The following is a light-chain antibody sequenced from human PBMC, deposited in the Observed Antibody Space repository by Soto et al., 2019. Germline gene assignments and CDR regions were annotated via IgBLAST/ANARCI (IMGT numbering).Light chain of an antibody. CDR3: LQVSSFPFT. CDR2: GAS. Sequence: DIQMTQSPSSVSASVGDTVTITCRASQDISKWLAWYQEKPGTAPKLLIYGASSLQSGVPSRFSGSGSAADFTLSISGLQPEDFATYXFLQVSSFPFTFGQGTKLEIK. J-gene: IGKJ2*01. V-gene: IGKV1-12*01. CDR1: QDISKW.